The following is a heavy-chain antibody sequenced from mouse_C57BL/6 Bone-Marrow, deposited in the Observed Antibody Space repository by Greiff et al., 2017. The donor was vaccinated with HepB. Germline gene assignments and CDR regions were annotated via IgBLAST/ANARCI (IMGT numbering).Heavy chain of an antibody. CDR2: IDPSDSYT. J-gene: IGHJ3*01. CDR1: GYTFTSYW. D-gene: IGHD3-3*01. Sequence: QVQLQQPGAELVMPGASVKLSCKASGYTFTSYWMHWVKQRPGQGLEWIGEIDPSDSYTNYNQKFKGKSTLTVHKSSSTAYMQLSSLTSEDSAVYYCARSSRAWFAYWGQGTLVTVSA. V-gene: IGHV1-69*01. CDR3: ARSSRAWFAY.